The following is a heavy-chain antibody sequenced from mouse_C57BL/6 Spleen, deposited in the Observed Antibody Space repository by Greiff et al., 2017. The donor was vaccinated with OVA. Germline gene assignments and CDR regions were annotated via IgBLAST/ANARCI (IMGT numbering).Heavy chain of an antibody. D-gene: IGHD1-1*01. V-gene: IGHV1-69*01. J-gene: IGHJ1*03. CDR3: ARGYGSSYWYFDV. CDR1: DYTFTSYW. Sequence: VQLQQPGAELVMPGASVKLSCKASDYTFTSYWMHWVKQRPGQGLEWIGEIDPSDSYTNYNQKFKGKSTLTVDKSSSTAYMQLSSLTSEDSAVYYCARGYGSSYWYFDVWGTGTTVTVSS. CDR2: IDPSDSYT.